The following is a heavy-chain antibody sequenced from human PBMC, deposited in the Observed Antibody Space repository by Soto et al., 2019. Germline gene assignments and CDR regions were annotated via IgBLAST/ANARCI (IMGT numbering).Heavy chain of an antibody. CDR2: INPSDGGT. CDR3: ARAQVWDIHDY. V-gene: IGHV1-46*01. CDR1: RYTFTSYR. D-gene: IGHD1-26*01. Sequence: ASVKVSCKASRYTFTSYRIHWVRQAPGQGLEWMGIINPSDGGTTYAQKFQGRVTVTRDTSTSTVYMEVSSLRSEDTAVYHCARAQVWDIHDYWGQGNLVTVSS. J-gene: IGHJ4*02.